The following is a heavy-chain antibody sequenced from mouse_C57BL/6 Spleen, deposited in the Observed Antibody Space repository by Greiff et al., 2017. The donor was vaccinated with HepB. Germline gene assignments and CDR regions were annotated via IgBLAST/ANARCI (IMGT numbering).Heavy chain of an antibody. CDR3: ARDHLYFDV. CDR1: GFTFSDFY. V-gene: IGHV7-1*01. CDR2: SRNKANDYTT. J-gene: IGHJ1*03. Sequence: EVNVVESGGGLVQSGRSLRLSCATSGFTFSDFYMEWVRQAPGKGLEWIAASRNKANDYTTEYSASVKGRFIVSRDTSQSILYLQMNALRAEDTAIYYCARDHLYFDVWGTGTTVTVSS.